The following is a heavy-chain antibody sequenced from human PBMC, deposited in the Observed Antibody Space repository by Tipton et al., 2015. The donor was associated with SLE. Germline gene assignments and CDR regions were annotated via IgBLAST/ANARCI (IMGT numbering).Heavy chain of an antibody. CDR3: AKGICSGGSCPLDP. Sequence: SLRLSCAASGFTFSSYWMTWVRQAPGKGLEWVANIKQDGSEKYYVYSVKGRVTISRDNAKNSLYLQMNSLRAEDTAVYYCAKGICSGGSCPLDPWGQGTLVTVSS. D-gene: IGHD2-15*01. CDR1: GFTFSSYW. J-gene: IGHJ5*02. V-gene: IGHV3-7*01. CDR2: IKQDGSEK.